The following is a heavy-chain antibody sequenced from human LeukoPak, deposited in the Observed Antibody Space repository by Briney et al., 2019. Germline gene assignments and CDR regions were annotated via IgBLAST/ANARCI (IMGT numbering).Heavy chain of an antibody. J-gene: IGHJ4*02. D-gene: IGHD1-26*01. CDR1: GGTFSSYA. CDR3: ARGRVNKRYSGSYYDY. V-gene: IGHV1-69*13. Sequence: SVKVSCKASGGTFSSYAISWVRQAPGQGLEWMGGIIPTFGTANYAQKFQGRVTITADESTSTAYMELSSLRSEDTAVYYCARGRVNKRYSGSYYDYWGQGTLVTVS. CDR2: IIPTFGTA.